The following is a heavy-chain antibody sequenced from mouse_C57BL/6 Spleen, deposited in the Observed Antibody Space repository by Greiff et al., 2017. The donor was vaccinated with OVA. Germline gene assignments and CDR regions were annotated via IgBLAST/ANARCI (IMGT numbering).Heavy chain of an antibody. Sequence: VQLQQSGPGLVAPSQSLSITCTVSGFSLTSYGVDWVRKPPGKGLEWLGVIWGGGSTNYNSAPMSRLSISKDNSKSQVFLKMNSLQTDDTAMYYCAKHSDYGSSYYYAMDYWGQGTSVTVSS. CDR2: IWGGGST. J-gene: IGHJ4*01. D-gene: IGHD1-1*01. CDR1: GFSLTSYG. CDR3: AKHSDYGSSYYYAMDY. V-gene: IGHV2-9*01.